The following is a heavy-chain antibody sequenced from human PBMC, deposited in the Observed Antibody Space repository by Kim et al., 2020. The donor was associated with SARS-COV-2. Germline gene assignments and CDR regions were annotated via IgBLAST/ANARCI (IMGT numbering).Heavy chain of an antibody. CDR2: IYYSGST. CDR1: GGFVSSGSYF. Sequence: SETLSLTCTVSGGFVSSGSYFWGWIRQPPGKGLEWIGYIYYSGSTNYNPSLKSRVTMSLDTSENQFSLKVRSVTAADTAVYYCARAPNDFWSGYPYYFDYWGQGTLLTVSS. CDR3: ARAPNDFWSGYPYYFDY. V-gene: IGHV4-61*01. D-gene: IGHD3-3*01. J-gene: IGHJ4*02.